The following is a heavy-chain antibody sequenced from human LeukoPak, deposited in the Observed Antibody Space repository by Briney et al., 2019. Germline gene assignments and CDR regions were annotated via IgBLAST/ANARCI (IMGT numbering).Heavy chain of an antibody. J-gene: IGHJ4*02. V-gene: IGHV3-74*01. D-gene: IGHD5-18*01. CDR3: ARVVDTHFDY. CDR1: GFTFSSYW. CDR2: IKSDGRTT. Sequence: GGSLRLSCAASGFTFSSYWMHWVRQAPGKGLVWVSRIKSDGRTTTYADSVKGRFTISRDNAKNTLYLQMNSLRAEDTAVYYCARVVDTHFDYWGQGTLVTVSS.